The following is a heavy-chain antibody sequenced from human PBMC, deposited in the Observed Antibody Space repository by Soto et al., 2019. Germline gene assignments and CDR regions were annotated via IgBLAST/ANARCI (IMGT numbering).Heavy chain of an antibody. D-gene: IGHD3-9*01. J-gene: IGHJ3*02. CDR2: ISGSGGST. V-gene: IGHV3-23*01. CDR3: AKMDPYYDILTGHDAFDI. Sequence: EVQLLESGGGLVQPGGSLRLSCAASGFTFSSYAMSWVRQAPGKGLEWVSVISGSGGSTYYADSVKGRFTISRDNSKNTLYLQMNSLRAEDTAVYYCAKMDPYYDILTGHDAFDIWGQGTMVTVSS. CDR1: GFTFSSYA.